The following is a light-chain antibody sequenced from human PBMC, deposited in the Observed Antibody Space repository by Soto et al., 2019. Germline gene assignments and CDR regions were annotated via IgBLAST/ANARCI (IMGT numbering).Light chain of an antibody. CDR3: LSHTTSRTYV. CDR2: NIN. Sequence: QSVLTQPASVSGSPGQSITISCSGTSSDIGAYEYVSWYQQHPGKPPKLMIYNINNRPSGVSYRFSGSKSGNTASLTISRLQTEDEADYYCLSHTTSRTYVFGPGTQLTGL. V-gene: IGLV2-14*03. J-gene: IGLJ1*01. CDR1: SSDIGAYEY.